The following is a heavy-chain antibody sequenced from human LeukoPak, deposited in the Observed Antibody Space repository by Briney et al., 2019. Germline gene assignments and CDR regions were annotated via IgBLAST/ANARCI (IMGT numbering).Heavy chain of an antibody. J-gene: IGHJ5*02. CDR1: GGSIGSGNYY. D-gene: IGHD3-9*01. Sequence: PSQTLSLICTVSGGSIGSGNYYWSWIRQHPGKGLEWIGYIYYSGGTQYNPSLKSRVTISVDTSKNQFSLRLSSVTAADTAVYYCARLDILTAANFDPWGQGTLVTVSS. CDR2: IYYSGGT. V-gene: IGHV4-31*03. CDR3: ARLDILTAANFDP.